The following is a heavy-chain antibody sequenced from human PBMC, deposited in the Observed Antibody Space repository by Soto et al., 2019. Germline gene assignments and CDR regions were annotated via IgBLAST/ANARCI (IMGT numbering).Heavy chain of an antibody. CDR1: GFIFSSYA. CDR2: ISHGGNEK. D-gene: IGHD3-10*01. Sequence: QVQLLESGGGVVQPGRSLRLSCAASGFIFSSYAMHWVRQAPGKGLEWVAVISHGGNEKYYADSVEGRFTISRDNSKNMVYLQMNGLRPEDTAVYYCAKVSSDRGYCYFAMDVWGQGTTVTVSS. J-gene: IGHJ6*02. CDR3: AKVSSDRGYCYFAMDV. V-gene: IGHV3-30*18.